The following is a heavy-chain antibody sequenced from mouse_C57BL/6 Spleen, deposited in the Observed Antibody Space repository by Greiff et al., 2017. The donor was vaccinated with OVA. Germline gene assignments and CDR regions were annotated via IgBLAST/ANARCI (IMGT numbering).Heavy chain of an antibody. Sequence: VKVVESGGGLVPPKGSLTLSCAASGFSFNTYAMNWVRQAPGKGLEWVARIRSKSNNYATYYAESVKDRFTISRDDSESMLYLQMNNLKTEDTARYYCVRLGGYDVTYWGQGTLVTVSA. CDR2: IRSKSNNYAT. CDR1: GFSFNTYA. V-gene: IGHV10-1*01. D-gene: IGHD2-2*01. J-gene: IGHJ3*01. CDR3: VRLGGYDVTY.